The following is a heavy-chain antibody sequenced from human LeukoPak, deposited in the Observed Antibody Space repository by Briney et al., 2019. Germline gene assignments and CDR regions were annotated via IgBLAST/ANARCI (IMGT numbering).Heavy chain of an antibody. J-gene: IGHJ3*02. V-gene: IGHV1-8*01. CDR2: MNPNSGNT. D-gene: IGHD3-10*01. CDR3: AREGTQSDAFDI. Sequence: ASVKVSCKASGYTFTNSDINWVRQATGQGLEGMGWMNPNSGNTGYAQKFQGRVTMTTNTSISTAYMELSSLRSEDTAVYYCAREGTQSDAFDIWGQGTMVTVSS. CDR1: GYTFTNSD.